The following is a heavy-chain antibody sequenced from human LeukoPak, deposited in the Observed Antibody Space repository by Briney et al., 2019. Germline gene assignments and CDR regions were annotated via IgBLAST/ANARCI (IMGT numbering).Heavy chain of an antibody. CDR2: ISYSGST. V-gene: IGHV4-61*01. CDR3: ARDRWFDP. J-gene: IGHJ5*02. CDR1: GGSVSSGSYY. Sequence: SETLSLTCTVSGGSVSSGSYYWSWIRQPPGKGLEWIGHISYSGSTNYNPSLKSRVTISVDTSKNQFSLRLSSVTAADTAVYYCARDRWFDPWGQGTLVIVSS.